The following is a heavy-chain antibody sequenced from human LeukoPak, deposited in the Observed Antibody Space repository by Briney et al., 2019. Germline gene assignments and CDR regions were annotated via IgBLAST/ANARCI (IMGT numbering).Heavy chain of an antibody. J-gene: IGHJ3*02. Sequence: PSETLSLTCTVSGGSISSYYWSWIRQPPGKGLEWIGYIYYSGSTNYNPSLKSRVTISVDTSKNQFSLKLSSVTAADTAVYYCARDRGSGSYYADAFDIWGQGTMVTVSS. CDR3: ARDRGSGSYYADAFDI. CDR1: GGSISSYY. CDR2: IYYSGST. D-gene: IGHD3-10*01. V-gene: IGHV4-59*01.